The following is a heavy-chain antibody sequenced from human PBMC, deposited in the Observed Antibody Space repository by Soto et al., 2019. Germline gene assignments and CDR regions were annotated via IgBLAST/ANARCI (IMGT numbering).Heavy chain of an antibody. J-gene: IGHJ3*01. CDR3: ATWHEREHAYDV. D-gene: IGHD1-1*01. Sequence: DVQLVESGGGLIQPGESLRLSCVAFGFTISGKKYVAWVRQAPGKGLEWVSALYDVDGSFYADSVKGRFTTSSDSSKTTVYLQMNDLRPDDTAVYYCATWHEREHAYDVRGQGTTVTVSS. CDR1: GFTISGKKY. V-gene: IGHV3-53*01. CDR2: LYDVDGS.